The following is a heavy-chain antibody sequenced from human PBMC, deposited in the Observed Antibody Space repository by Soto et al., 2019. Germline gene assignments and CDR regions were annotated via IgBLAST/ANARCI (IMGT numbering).Heavy chain of an antibody. V-gene: IGHV1-18*01. D-gene: IGHD3-16*01. Sequence: QVQLVQSGAEVKNPGASVKVSCKASGYTFTRYGIGWARQAPGQGLEWMGWINTYNGNTNYAQNVQGRVTLPTDTSTRPAYMELRSLRSNDTAIYYCAMVDVYVTPSPQDVWGQGTTVIVSS. J-gene: IGHJ6*02. CDR3: AMVDVYVTPSPQDV. CDR1: GYTFTRYG. CDR2: INTYNGNT.